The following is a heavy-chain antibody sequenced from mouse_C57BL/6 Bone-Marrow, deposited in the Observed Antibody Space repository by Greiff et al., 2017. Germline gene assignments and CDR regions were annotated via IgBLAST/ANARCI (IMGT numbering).Heavy chain of an antibody. CDR1: GYTFTDYY. J-gene: IGHJ3*01. CDR3: ARGIHYYGSSYAWFAY. V-gene: IGHV1-76*01. D-gene: IGHD1-1*01. Sequence: QVQLQQSGAELVRPGASVKLSRKASGYTFTDYYINWVKQRPGQGLEWIARIYPGSGNTYYNEKFKGKATLTAEKSSSTAYMQLSSLTSEDSAVYFCARGIHYYGSSYAWFAYWGQGTLVTVSA. CDR2: IYPGSGNT.